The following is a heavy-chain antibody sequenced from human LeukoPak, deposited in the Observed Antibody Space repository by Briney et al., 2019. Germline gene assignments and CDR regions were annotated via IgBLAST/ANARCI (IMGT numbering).Heavy chain of an antibody. CDR1: GFTFSSYE. CDR3: ASRGPITMVRGSNINDY. CDR2: ISSSGSTR. V-gene: IGHV3-48*03. D-gene: IGHD3-10*01. Sequence: GGSLRLSCAASGFTFSSYEMNWVRQAPGKGLEWVSYISSSGSTRYYADSVEGRFPISRDNAKNSLYLQMNSLRAEDTAVYYCASRGPITMVRGSNINDYWGQGTLVTVSS. J-gene: IGHJ4*02.